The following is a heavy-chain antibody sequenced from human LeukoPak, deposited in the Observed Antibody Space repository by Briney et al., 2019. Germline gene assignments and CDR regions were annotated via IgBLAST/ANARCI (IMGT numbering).Heavy chain of an antibody. CDR3: AGCPVVMLRGVHLTKFYFDY. CDR1: GFTFSSYS. D-gene: IGHD3-10*01. Sequence: GSLRLSCAASGFTFSSYSMNWVRQPPGKGLEWIGEINHSGSTHYKPSLQSRVTISIDRSKKQFSLQLTSVTAAGTAVYYCAGCPVVMLRGVHLTKFYFDYWGQGALVTVSS. V-gene: IGHV4-34*08. CDR2: INHSGST. J-gene: IGHJ4*02.